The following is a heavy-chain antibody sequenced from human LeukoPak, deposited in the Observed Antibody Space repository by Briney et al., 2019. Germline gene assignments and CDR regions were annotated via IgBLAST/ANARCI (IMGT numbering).Heavy chain of an antibody. J-gene: IGHJ5*02. CDR3: AKGWEFRVVIPAAVS. D-gene: IGHD3-3*01. CDR2: ISGSGEST. V-gene: IGHV3-23*01. Sequence: GGSLRLSCEGSGFIFSSYAMTWARQAPGKGLQWVSSISGSGESTYYADSMKGRFTISRDNSKNTLSLQMNSLRAEDTAVYFCAKGWEFRVVIPAAVSWGQGTLVTVSS. CDR1: GFIFSSYA.